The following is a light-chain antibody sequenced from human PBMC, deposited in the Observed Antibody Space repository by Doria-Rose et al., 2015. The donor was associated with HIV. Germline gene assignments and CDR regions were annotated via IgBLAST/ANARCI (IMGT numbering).Light chain of an antibody. CDR3: QSYDSRLSVYV. Sequence: QSVLTQPPSVSGDPGQRVAISCTGSSSNIGAGFDVNWYQQFPGTAPKLLIHGNTNRPSGVPDRFSCSKSGTSASLAISGLRAEDEADYYCQSYDSRLSVYVFGTGTKVTVL. J-gene: IGLJ1*01. CDR1: SSNIGAGFD. CDR2: GNT. V-gene: IGLV1-40*02.